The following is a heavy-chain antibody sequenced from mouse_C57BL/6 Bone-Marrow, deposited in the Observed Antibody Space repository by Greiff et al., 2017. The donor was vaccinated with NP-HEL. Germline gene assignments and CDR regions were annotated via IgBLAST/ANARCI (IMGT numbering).Heavy chain of an antibody. V-gene: IGHV5-6*01. CDR2: ISSGGSYT. CDR1: GFTFSSYG. J-gene: IGHJ4*01. D-gene: IGHD1-1*01. CDR3: GRGEVVRAMDY. Sequence: EVKLVESGGDLVKPGGSLKLSCAASGFTFSSYGMSWVRQTPDKRLEWVATISSGGSYTYYPDSVKGRFTISKDNAKNTLYLHMSSLKSEDTAMYYCGRGEVVRAMDYWGQGTSVTVSS.